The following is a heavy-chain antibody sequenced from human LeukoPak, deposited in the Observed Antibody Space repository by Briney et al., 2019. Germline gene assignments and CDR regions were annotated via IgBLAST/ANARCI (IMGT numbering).Heavy chain of an antibody. D-gene: IGHD2-2*01. V-gene: IGHV3-48*03. CDR2: ISSSGSTI. Sequence: GGSLRLSCAASGFTFSSYEMNWVRQAPGKGLEWVSYISSSGSTIYYADSVKGRFTISRDSAKNSLYLQMNSLRAEDTAVYYCARVERDCSSTSCYVLGYYYYYGMDVWGKGTTVTVSS. CDR1: GFTFSSYE. CDR3: ARVERDCSSTSCYVLGYYYYYGMDV. J-gene: IGHJ6*04.